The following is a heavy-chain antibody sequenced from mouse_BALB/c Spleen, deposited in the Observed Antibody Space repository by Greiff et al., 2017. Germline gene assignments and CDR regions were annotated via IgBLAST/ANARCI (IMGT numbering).Heavy chain of an antibody. D-gene: IGHD4-1*01. Sequence: DVQLQESGPGLVKPSQSLSLTCTVTGYSITSDYAWNWIRQFPGNKLEWMGYISYSGSTSYNPSLKSRISITRDTSKNQFFLQLNSVTTEDTATYYCARGGLTGTFDYWGQGTTLTVSS. CDR3: ARGGLTGTFDY. V-gene: IGHV3-2*02. CDR1: GYSITSDYA. CDR2: ISYSGST. J-gene: IGHJ2*01.